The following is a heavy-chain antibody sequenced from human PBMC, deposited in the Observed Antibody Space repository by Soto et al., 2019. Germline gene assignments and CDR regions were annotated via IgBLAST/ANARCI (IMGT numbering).Heavy chain of an antibody. J-gene: IGHJ6*02. CDR3: AREGREMATMRGMDV. CDR1: GFTFSSYA. D-gene: IGHD5-12*01. CDR2: ISYDGSNK. Sequence: QVQLVESGGGVVQPGRSLRLSCAASGFTFSSYAMQWVRQAPGKGLEWVAVISYDGSNKYYADSVKGRFTISRDNSKNTLYLQMNSLRAEDTAVYYCAREGREMATMRGMDVWGQGTTVTVSS. V-gene: IGHV3-30-3*01.